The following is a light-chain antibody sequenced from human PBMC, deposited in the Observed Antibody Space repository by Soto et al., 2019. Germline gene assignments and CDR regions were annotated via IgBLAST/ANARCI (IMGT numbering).Light chain of an antibody. CDR3: QQYFSFPWT. Sequence: DIVMTQSPDSLAVSLGERATINCKSSQSVLYCSNNKNYLAWYQQRPGQPPNLLIYWASTRESGVPDRFSGSGSGTDFTLTISSLQAEDVAIYYCQQYFSFPWTFGQGTKVEIK. CDR1: QSVLYCSNNKNY. CDR2: WAS. V-gene: IGKV4-1*01. J-gene: IGKJ1*01.